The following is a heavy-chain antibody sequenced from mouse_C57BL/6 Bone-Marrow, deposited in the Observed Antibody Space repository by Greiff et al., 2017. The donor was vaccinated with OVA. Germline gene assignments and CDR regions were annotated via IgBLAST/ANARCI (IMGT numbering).Heavy chain of an antibody. V-gene: IGHV10-1*01. J-gene: IGHJ1*03. CDR1: GFSFNTYA. CDR2: IRSKSNNYAT. D-gene: IGHD3-3*01. Sequence: DVMLVESGGGLVQPKGSLKLSCAASGFSFNTYAMNWVRQAPGKGLEWVARIRSKSNNYATYYADSVKDRFTISRDESESMLYLQMNNLKTEDTAMYYCVREGLWYFDVWGTGTTVTVSS. CDR3: VREGLWYFDV.